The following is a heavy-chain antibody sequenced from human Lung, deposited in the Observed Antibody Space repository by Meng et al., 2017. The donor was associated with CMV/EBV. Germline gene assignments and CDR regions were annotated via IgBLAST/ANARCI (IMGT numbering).Heavy chain of an antibody. CDR2: FYYTGSA. Sequence: SETLSLTCSVTGDSISSFYWTWIRQSPGKGLEWIGYFYYTGSANYNPSLKGRFTISRDNAKNSLYLQMNSLRAEDTALYYCVKGGEYTGSYYGGLIGYFDHWGQGTLVTVSS. CDR3: VKGGEYTGSYYGGLIGYFDH. J-gene: IGHJ1*01. CDR1: GDSISSFY. D-gene: IGHD1-26*01. V-gene: IGHV4-59*01.